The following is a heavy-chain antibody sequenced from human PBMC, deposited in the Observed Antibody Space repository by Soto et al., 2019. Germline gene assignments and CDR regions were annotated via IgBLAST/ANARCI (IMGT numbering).Heavy chain of an antibody. CDR2: IFHDGTA. J-gene: IGHJ4*02. D-gene: IGHD2-8*01. CDR3: ARLVYDTRLNYMYFDF. CDR1: GVSISSGNW. Sequence: SETLSLTCAVSGVSISSGNWWTWVRQTPQRGLGYIGEIFHDGTANYYPSFERRVAISVDTSKNQFSLKLTSVTAADTAIYFCARLVYDTRLNYMYFDFWGQGALVTVSS. V-gene: IGHV4-4*02.